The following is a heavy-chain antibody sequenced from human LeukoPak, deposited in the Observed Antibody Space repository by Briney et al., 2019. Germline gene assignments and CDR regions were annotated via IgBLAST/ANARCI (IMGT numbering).Heavy chain of an antibody. CDR1: GGSISSYY. D-gene: IGHD1-1*01. Sequence: SETLSLTCTVSGGSISSYYWSWIRQPPGKGLEWIGYIYYSGSTNYNPSLKSRVTISVDTSKNHFSLKLSSVIAADTAVYYCARGNEGNCDYWGQGTLVTVSS. CDR3: ARGNEGNCDY. J-gene: IGHJ4*02. V-gene: IGHV4-59*01. CDR2: IYYSGST.